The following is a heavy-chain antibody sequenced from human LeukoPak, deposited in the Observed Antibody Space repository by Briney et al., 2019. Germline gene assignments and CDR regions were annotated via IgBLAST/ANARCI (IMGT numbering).Heavy chain of an antibody. CDR3: ARDSSDSIAVAGTSYSYFDY. J-gene: IGHJ4*02. V-gene: IGHV3-53*05. Sequence: PGGSLRLSCAASGFTVSSNYMSWVRQAPGKGLEWVSVIYSGGSTYYADSVKGRFTISRDNSKNTLYLQMNSLRAEDTAVYYCARDSSDSIAVAGTSYSYFDYWGQGTLVTVSS. CDR1: GFTVSSNY. D-gene: IGHD6-19*01. CDR2: IYSGGST.